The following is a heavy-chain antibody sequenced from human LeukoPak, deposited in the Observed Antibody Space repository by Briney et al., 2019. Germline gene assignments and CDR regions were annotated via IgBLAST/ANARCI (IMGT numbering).Heavy chain of an antibody. D-gene: IGHD3-3*01. CDR2: ISYDGNSD. CDR1: GFTFNKYA. J-gene: IGHJ4*02. V-gene: IGHV3-30*03. CDR3: ARALGDYDFWSEMVFRGEYFDY. Sequence: GGSLRLSCAGSGFTFNKYAIHWVRQAPGKGLEWVAVISYDGNSDYYADSVKGRFTISRDNSKNTVDLQMNSLRTEDTAVYYCARALGDYDFWSEMVFRGEYFDYWGQGTLVSVSS.